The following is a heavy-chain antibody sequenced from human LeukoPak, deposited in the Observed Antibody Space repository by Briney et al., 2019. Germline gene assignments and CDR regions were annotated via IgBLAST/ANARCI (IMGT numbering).Heavy chain of an antibody. CDR2: INPGDSDT. CDR3: ARQGGAGVSIDY. Sequence: GESLKISCKSSGYTFANYWIGWVRQMPGKGLEWMGIINPGDSDTRNSPSFQGQVTISVDKSISTAYLQWSSLKASDTAMYYCARQGGAGVSIDYWGQGTLVTVSS. D-gene: IGHD2-8*01. V-gene: IGHV5-51*01. CDR1: GYTFANYW. J-gene: IGHJ4*02.